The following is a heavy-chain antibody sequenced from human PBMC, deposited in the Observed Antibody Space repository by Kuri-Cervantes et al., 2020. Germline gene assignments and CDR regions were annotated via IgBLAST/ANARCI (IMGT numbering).Heavy chain of an antibody. CDR2: INAGNGNT. D-gene: IGHD2-15*01. Sequence: ASVKVSCKASGYTFISYAMYWVRQAPGQSLEWMGWINAGNGNTKYSQKFQGRVTMTTDTSTSTAYMELRSLRSDDTAVYYCARDGAWSTKSIYDYWGQGTLVTVSS. CDR1: GYTFISYA. V-gene: IGHV1-3*01. J-gene: IGHJ4*02. CDR3: ARDGAWSTKSIYDY.